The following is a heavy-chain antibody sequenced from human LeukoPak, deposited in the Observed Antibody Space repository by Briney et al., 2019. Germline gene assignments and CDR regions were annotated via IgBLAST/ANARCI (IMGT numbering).Heavy chain of an antibody. J-gene: IGHJ3*02. D-gene: IGHD4-11*01. CDR3: ARDITYSNYPDDAFDI. Sequence: GGSLRLSCAASGFTFSSYSMNWVRQAPGKGLEWVSSISSSSSYIYYADSVKGRFTISRDNAKDSLYLQMNSLRAEDTAVYYCARDITYSNYPDDAFDIWGQGTMVTVSS. CDR2: ISSSSSYI. V-gene: IGHV3-21*01. CDR1: GFTFSSYS.